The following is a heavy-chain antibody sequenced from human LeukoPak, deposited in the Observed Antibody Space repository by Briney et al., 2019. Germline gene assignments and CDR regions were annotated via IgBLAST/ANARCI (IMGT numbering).Heavy chain of an antibody. CDR2: IKSKTDGGTT. CDR3: TTDLLYYYDSSGYYQASVY. J-gene: IGHJ4*02. CDR1: GFTFSVYG. Sequence: GGSLRLSCAASGFTFSVYGMHWVRQAPGKGLEWVGRIKSKTDGGTTDYAAPVKGRFTISRDDSKNTLYLQMNSLKTEDTAVYYCTTDLLYYYDSSGYYQASVYWGQGTLVTVSS. V-gene: IGHV3-15*01. D-gene: IGHD3-22*01.